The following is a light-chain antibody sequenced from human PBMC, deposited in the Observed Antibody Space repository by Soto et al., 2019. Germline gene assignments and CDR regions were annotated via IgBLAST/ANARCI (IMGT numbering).Light chain of an antibody. CDR3: QQYHNWPTWT. Sequence: EMVMTQSPATLSVSLGEEATXSCRAPHPIRGHVAWYQLKPGQAPKLLIYDASTRATGVPARFSGSESGTDFTLTISSLQSEDFAVYHCQQYHNWPTWTFGQGTKVDIK. J-gene: IGKJ1*01. CDR2: DAS. V-gene: IGKV3-15*01. CDR1: HPIRGH.